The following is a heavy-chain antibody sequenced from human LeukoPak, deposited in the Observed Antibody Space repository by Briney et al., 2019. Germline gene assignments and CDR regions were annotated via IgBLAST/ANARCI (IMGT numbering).Heavy chain of an antibody. CDR2: MNPNSGNT. J-gene: IGHJ6*02. CDR3: ARLAGHSGIAYGMDV. D-gene: IGHD1-26*01. V-gene: IGHV1-8*01. CDR1: GYTFTSYD. Sequence: ASVNVSCKASGYTFTSYDINWVRQATGQGLEWMGWMNPNSGNTGYAQKFQGRVTMTRNTSISTAYMELSSLRSEDTAVYYCARLAGHSGIAYGMDVWGQGTTVTVSS.